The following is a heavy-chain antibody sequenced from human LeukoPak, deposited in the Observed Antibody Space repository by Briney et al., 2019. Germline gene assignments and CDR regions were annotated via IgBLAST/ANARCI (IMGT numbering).Heavy chain of an antibody. CDR1: GASISSSNYY. CDR2: INHSGST. Sequence: SETLSLTCAVSGASISSSNYYWGWVRQSPGKGLEWIGEINHSGSTNYNPSLKSRVTISVDTSKNQFSLKLSSVTAADTAVYYCARGPIEYYYDSSGYYNYWGQGTLVTVSS. V-gene: IGHV4-39*07. CDR3: ARGPIEYYYDSSGYYNY. J-gene: IGHJ4*02. D-gene: IGHD3-22*01.